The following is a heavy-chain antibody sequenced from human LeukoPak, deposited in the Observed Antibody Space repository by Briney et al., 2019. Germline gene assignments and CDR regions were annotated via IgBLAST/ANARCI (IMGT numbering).Heavy chain of an antibody. CDR1: GFTFSDYS. J-gene: IGHJ1*01. D-gene: IGHD1-1*01. V-gene: IGHV3-21*01. CDR3: VRDLMGSGSTTAYLHH. Sequence: PGGSLRLSCAASGFTFSDYSMNWVRQAPGKGPEWVSSTSRSSRHVYYAGSVKGRFTISRDNAKNSLYLQMNSLRAEDMAVYFCVRDLMGSGSTTAYLHHWGQGTLVTVSS. CDR2: TSRSSRHV.